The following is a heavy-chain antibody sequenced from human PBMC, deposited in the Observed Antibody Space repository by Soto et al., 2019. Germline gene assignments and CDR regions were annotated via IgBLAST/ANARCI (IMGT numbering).Heavy chain of an antibody. Sequence: SETLSLTCTVSGGSISGYYWSWIRQPPGKRLEWIGYIYYTGSTNYNPSLRSRVTISIDTSKNQFSLQLSSVTAADTAVYYCAEDRQVDGLWPFDHWGQGTQVTVSS. CDR3: AEDRQVDGLWPFDH. D-gene: IGHD2-8*01. CDR1: GGSISGYY. J-gene: IGHJ4*02. CDR2: IYYTGST. V-gene: IGHV4-59*08.